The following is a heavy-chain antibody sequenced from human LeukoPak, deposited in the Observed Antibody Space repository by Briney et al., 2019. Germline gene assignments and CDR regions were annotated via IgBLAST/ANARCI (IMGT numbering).Heavy chain of an antibody. Sequence: SETLSLTCIVSGDSVTTTNFYWGWIRQAPGKGLEWIGSLYYGVNTYYKPSLKSRVTISVDTSLNQFSLILTSVTPAVTGMYYCARLRVQQLASSYYMDVWGKGTTVTVSS. CDR3: ARLRVQQLASSYYMDV. J-gene: IGHJ6*03. CDR1: GDSVTTTNFY. CDR2: LYYGVNT. D-gene: IGHD6-13*01. V-gene: IGHV4-39*01.